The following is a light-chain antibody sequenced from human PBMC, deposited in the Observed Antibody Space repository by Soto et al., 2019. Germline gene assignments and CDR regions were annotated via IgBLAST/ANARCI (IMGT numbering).Light chain of an antibody. CDR3: SSYTDSSNYV. J-gene: IGLJ1*01. CDR2: EVT. V-gene: IGLV2-14*01. Sequence: QSVLTQPASVSGSPGQSIAISCTGTRSDVGAYNYVSWYQQHPGKAPKLMISEVTNRPSGVSNRFSGSRSGNTASLTISGLQAEDEADYYCSSYTDSSNYVFGTGTKLTVL. CDR1: RSDVGAYNY.